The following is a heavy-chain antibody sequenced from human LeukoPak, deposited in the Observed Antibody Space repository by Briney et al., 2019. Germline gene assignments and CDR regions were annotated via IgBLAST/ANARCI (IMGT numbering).Heavy chain of an antibody. V-gene: IGHV3-23*01. Sequence: GRSLRLSCAASGFTFSSYAMSWVRQAPGKGLEWVSGISGSGESTYYADSVKGRFTISRDNSKNTLYLQMNSLRAEDTAVYFCAKSRYDILTGYPDDAFDIWGQGTKVTVSS. D-gene: IGHD3-9*01. CDR3: AKSRYDILTGYPDDAFDI. J-gene: IGHJ3*02. CDR1: GFTFSSYA. CDR2: ISGSGEST.